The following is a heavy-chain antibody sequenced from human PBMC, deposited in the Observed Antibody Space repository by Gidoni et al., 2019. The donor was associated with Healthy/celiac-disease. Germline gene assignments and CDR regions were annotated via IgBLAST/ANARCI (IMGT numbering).Heavy chain of an antibody. D-gene: IGHD6-13*01. CDR1: GFTFSDYY. CDR3: AKAPSIAAAFYYGMDV. V-gene: IGHV3-11*06. J-gene: IGHJ6*02. Sequence: QVQLVESGGGLVKPGGSLRLSCAASGFTFSDYYMSWFRQAPGKGLEWVSYISSSSSYTNSANSVKGRFTISRDNAKNSLYLQMNSLRAEDTAVYYCAKAPSIAAAFYYGMDVWGQGTTVTVSS. CDR2: ISSSSSYT.